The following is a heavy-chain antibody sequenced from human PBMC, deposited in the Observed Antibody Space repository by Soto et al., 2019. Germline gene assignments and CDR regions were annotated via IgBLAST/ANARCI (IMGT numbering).Heavy chain of an antibody. V-gene: IGHV4-59*01. Sequence: QVQLQESGPGLVKPSETLSLTCTVSGGSISSYYWSWIRQPPGKGLEWMGYIYDSGSTNDNPSFRSRXTLSVDTSKSQFSLRLSSVTAADTAVCYCAAAPSYWGHGTLVTVPS. CDR1: GGSISSYY. J-gene: IGHJ4*01. CDR3: AAAPSY. CDR2: IYDSGST. D-gene: IGHD2-15*01.